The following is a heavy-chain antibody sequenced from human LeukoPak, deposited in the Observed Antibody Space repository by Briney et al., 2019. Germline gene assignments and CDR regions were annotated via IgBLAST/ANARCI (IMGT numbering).Heavy chain of an antibody. CDR2: IRYDGRNK. J-gene: IGHJ5*02. CDR3: AKDRRYCSSTTCPEA. V-gene: IGHV3-30*02. CDR1: RFTFSFYG. D-gene: IGHD2-2*01. Sequence: GGSLRLSCAASRFTFSFYGMHWVRQAPGKGLEWVAFIRYDGRNKYYTDSVKGRFTISRDNSKNALYLQMNSLRAEDAAVYYCAKDRRYCSSTTCPEAWGQGTLVTVSS.